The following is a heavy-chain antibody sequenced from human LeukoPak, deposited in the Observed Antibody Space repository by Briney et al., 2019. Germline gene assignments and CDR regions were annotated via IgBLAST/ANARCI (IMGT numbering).Heavy chain of an antibody. CDR3: ARDHGGGSYSSPPLNWFDP. V-gene: IGHV1-2*02. Sequence: GASVKVSCKASGYTFTGYYMHWVRQAPGQGLEWMGWINPNSGGTNYAQKFQGRVTMTRDTSISTAYMELSRLRSDDTAVYYCARDHGGGSYSSPPLNWFDPWGQGTLVTVSS. D-gene: IGHD1-26*01. J-gene: IGHJ5*02. CDR2: INPNSGGT. CDR1: GYTFTGYY.